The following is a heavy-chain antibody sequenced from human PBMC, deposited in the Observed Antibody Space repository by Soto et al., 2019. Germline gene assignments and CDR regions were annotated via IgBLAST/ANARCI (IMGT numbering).Heavy chain of an antibody. J-gene: IGHJ4*02. Sequence: PSETLSLTCTVSGGSISSYYWSWIRQPPGKGLEWIGYIYYSGSTNYNPSLKSRVTISVDTSKNQFSLKLSSVTAADTAVYYCARVEGRTNGVCYDYWGQGTLVTVSS. D-gene: IGHD2-8*01. CDR3: ARVEGRTNGVCYDY. V-gene: IGHV4-59*01. CDR2: IYYSGST. CDR1: GGSISSYY.